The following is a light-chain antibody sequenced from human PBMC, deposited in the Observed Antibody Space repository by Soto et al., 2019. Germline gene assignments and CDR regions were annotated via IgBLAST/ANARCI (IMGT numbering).Light chain of an antibody. Sequence: DILLTQSPSTLSASVGDRVTISCRASQSINKWLAWYQHKPGKAPNLLIYEVSTLHSGVPSRFSGSGSGTEFTLTISSLQSEDFAEYHCQQYNNWPQTFGQGTKVDI. CDR1: QSINKW. J-gene: IGKJ1*01. CDR2: EVS. V-gene: IGKV1-5*03. CDR3: QQYNNWPQT.